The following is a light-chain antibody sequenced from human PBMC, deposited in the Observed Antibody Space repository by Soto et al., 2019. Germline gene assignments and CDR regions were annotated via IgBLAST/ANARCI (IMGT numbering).Light chain of an antibody. CDR2: WAS. Sequence: DIVLTQSPDSLAVSLGERATINCRSSQNDLYSSNNKNYLAWYQQKPGQPPKLLFYWASTRESGVPDRFSGSGSGTDFTLTISSLQAEDVAVYYCLQYYNMYTFGQGTKLEIK. J-gene: IGKJ2*01. CDR1: QNDLYSSNNKNY. CDR3: LQYYNMYT. V-gene: IGKV4-1*01.